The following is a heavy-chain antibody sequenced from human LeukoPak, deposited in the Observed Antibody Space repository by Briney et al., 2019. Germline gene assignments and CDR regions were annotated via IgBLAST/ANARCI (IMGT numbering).Heavy chain of an antibody. D-gene: IGHD2-2*01. Sequence: ASVKVSCKASGYTFTGYYMHWVRQAPGQGLEWMGWINPNSGGTNYAQKFQGRVTMTRDTSISTAYMELSSLRSEDTAVYYCARGPALSPRPVWFDPWGQGTLVTVSS. CDR1: GYTFTGYY. J-gene: IGHJ5*02. V-gene: IGHV1-2*02. CDR2: INPNSGGT. CDR3: ARGPALSPRPVWFDP.